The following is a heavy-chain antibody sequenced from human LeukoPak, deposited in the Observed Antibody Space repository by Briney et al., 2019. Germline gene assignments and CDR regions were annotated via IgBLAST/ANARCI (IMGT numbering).Heavy chain of an antibody. V-gene: IGHV4-59*06. CDR3: ARGDYYDSSGYYSP. CDR1: GGSISSYY. Sequence: PSETLSLTCTFSGGSISSYYWSWIRQHPGKGLEWIGYIYYSGSTYYNPSLKSRVTISVDTSKNQYSLKLSSVTAADTAVYYCARGDYYDSSGYYSPWGQGTLVTVSS. D-gene: IGHD3-22*01. CDR2: IYYSGST. J-gene: IGHJ5*02.